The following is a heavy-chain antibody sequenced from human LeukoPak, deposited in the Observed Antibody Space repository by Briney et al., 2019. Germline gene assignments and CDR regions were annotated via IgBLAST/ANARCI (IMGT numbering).Heavy chain of an antibody. CDR1: GFIFYDYA. CDR3: AKHLWRDLLYFGEGYYFGS. V-gene: IGHV3-23*01. CDR2: ISGSGDTT. J-gene: IGHJ4*02. Sequence: TGGSLRLSCAASGFIFYDYALSWVRQAPGKGLESISIISGSGDTTYYADSVKGRFTISRDNSKNTLYLQMNSLRVEDTAVYYCAKHLWRDLLYFGEGYYFGSWGQGTLVTVSS. D-gene: IGHD3-10*01.